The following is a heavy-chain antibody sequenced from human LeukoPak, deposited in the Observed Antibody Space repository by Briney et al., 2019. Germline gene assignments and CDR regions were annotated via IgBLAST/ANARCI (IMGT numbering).Heavy chain of an antibody. D-gene: IGHD2-2*01. J-gene: IGHJ6*02. V-gene: IGHV3-33*01. CDR3: ARTVVPAASYYYYYGMDV. CDR2: IWYDGSNK. Sequence: GGSLRLSCAASGFTFSSYGMHWVRQAPGKGLEWVAVIWYDGSNKYYADSVKGRFTISRDNSKNTLYLQMNSLRAEDTAVYYCARTVVPAASYYYYYGMDVWGQGTTVTVSS. CDR1: GFTFSSYG.